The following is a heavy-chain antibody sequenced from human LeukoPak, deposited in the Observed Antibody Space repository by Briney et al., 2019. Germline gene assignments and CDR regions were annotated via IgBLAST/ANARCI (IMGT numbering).Heavy chain of an antibody. V-gene: IGHV1-69*04. CDR3: AREVLGYSGYDWGPSDP. Sequence: ASVKVSCKASGGTFSSYAISWVRQAPGQGLEWMGRIIPILGIANYAQKFQGRVTITADKSTSTAYMELSSLRSEDTAVYYCAREVLGYSGYDWGPSDPWGQGTLVTVSS. CDR2: IIPILGIA. J-gene: IGHJ5*02. D-gene: IGHD5-12*01. CDR1: GGTFSSYA.